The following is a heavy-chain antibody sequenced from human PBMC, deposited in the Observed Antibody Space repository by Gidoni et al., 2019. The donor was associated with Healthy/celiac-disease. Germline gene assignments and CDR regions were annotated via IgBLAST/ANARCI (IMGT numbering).Heavy chain of an antibody. Sequence: QVQLVESGGGVVQPGRSMSISCAASGFTFSSYAMNWVRQAPGKGLEWVAVISYDGSNKYYADSVKGRFTISRDNSKNTLYLQMNSLRAEDTAVYYCARDGGYCSSTSCYQSVYNWFDPWGQGTLVTVSS. V-gene: IGHV3-30-3*01. CDR1: GFTFSSYA. CDR3: ARDGGYCSSTSCYQSVYNWFDP. J-gene: IGHJ5*02. CDR2: ISYDGSNK. D-gene: IGHD2-2*01.